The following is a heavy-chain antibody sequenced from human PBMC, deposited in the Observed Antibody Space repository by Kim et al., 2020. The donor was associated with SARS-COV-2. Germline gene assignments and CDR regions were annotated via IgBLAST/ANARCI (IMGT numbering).Heavy chain of an antibody. V-gene: IGHV4-4*02. D-gene: IGHD3-22*01. CDR1: GGSISSSNW. CDR3: AREADSSGYYAFGKIDY. Sequence: SETLSLTCAVSGGSISSSNWWSWVRQPPGKGLEWIGEIYHSGSTNYNPSLKSRVTISVDKSKNQFSLKLSSVTAADTAVYYCAREADSSGYYAFGKIDYWGQGTLVTVSS. CDR2: IYHSGST. J-gene: IGHJ4*02.